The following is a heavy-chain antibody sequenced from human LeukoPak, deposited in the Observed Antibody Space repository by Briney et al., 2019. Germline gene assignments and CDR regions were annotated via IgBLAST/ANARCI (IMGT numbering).Heavy chain of an antibody. CDR2: INSDGSST. CDR1: GFTFSSYW. CDR3: ARGAIGGATNCFDP. J-gene: IGHJ5*02. Sequence: PGGSLRLSCAASGFTFSSYWMHWVRQAPGKGLVWVSRINSDGSSTSYADSVKGRFTISRDNAKNTLYLQMNSLRAEDTAVYYCARGAIGGATNCFDPWGQGTLVTVSS. V-gene: IGHV3-74*01. D-gene: IGHD1-26*01.